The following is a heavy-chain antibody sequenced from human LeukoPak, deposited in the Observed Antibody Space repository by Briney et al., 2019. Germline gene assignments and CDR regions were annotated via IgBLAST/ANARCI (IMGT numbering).Heavy chain of an antibody. CDR3: TIDALQNGYGEWRENDAFDL. D-gene: IGHD5-12*01. J-gene: IGHJ3*01. V-gene: IGHV3-49*04. CDR2: IRSNPYGGTT. CDR1: GFTFSSYG. Sequence: GGSLRLSCAASGFTFSSYGMHWVRQAPGKGLEWVGFIRSNPYGGTTEYAASVKGRFTISRDDSKRIAYLQMNSLKPEDTAVYYCTIDALQNGYGEWRENDAFDLWIQGTMVIV.